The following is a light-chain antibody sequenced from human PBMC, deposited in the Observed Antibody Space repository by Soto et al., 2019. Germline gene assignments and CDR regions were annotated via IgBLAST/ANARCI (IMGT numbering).Light chain of an antibody. CDR3: RQYNSWWT. CDR1: QTISSW. J-gene: IGKJ1*01. Sequence: DIQITQSPSTLSGSVGDSVTITCRASQTISSWLAWYQQKPGKPPKLLIYKASSLESGVPSRFSGSGSGTEFTLTISRLQPEEFATDYRRQYNSWWTVGQGAKGGIK. CDR2: KAS. V-gene: IGKV1-5*03.